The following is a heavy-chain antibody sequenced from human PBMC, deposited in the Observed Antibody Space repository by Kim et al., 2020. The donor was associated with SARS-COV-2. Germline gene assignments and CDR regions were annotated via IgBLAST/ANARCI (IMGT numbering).Heavy chain of an antibody. Sequence: GGSLRLSCAASGFSFEDYAMHWVRQAPGKGLEWVSGINWSSGKIVYADSVRGRFTISRDNAKNSLYLQMNSLRAEDTALYYCAKDIAAAGTVFDHWGQGTLVTVSS. J-gene: IGHJ4*02. CDR3: AKDIAAAGTVFDH. D-gene: IGHD6-13*01. CDR2: INWSSGKI. V-gene: IGHV3-9*01. CDR1: GFSFEDYA.